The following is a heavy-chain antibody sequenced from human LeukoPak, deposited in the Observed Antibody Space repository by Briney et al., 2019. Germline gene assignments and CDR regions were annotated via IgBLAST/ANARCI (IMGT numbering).Heavy chain of an antibody. CDR3: ARHLPSCDIDAFDI. V-gene: IGHV4-39*01. CDR2: IYYSGST. Sequence: SETLSLTCTVSGGSISSSSYYWGWIRQPPGKGLEWLGSIYYSGSTYYNPSLKSRVTISVDTSKNQFSLKLSSVTAADAAVYYCARHLPSCDIDAFDIWGQGTMVTVSS. CDR1: GGSISSSSYY. J-gene: IGHJ3*02. D-gene: IGHD2-2*01.